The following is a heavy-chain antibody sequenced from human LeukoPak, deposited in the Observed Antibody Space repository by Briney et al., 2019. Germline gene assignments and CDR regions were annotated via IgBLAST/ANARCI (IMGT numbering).Heavy chain of an antibody. CDR1: GFSLSRYW. D-gene: IGHD5-24*01. CDR3: ARTRDGPFEY. Sequence: GGSLRLSCAASGFSLSRYWMSWVRQAPGKGLEWVANIGKDGTGNKYVDSVKGRFTISRDNAKNSLYLQMNSLRAEDTAVYYCARTRDGPFEYWGQGTLVTVSS. V-gene: IGHV3-7*01. J-gene: IGHJ4*02. CDR2: IGKDGTGN.